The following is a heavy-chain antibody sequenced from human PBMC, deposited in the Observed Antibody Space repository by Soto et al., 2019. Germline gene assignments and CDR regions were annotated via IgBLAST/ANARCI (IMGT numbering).Heavy chain of an antibody. CDR3: ARISYDILTGSADYFDY. D-gene: IGHD3-9*01. V-gene: IGHV2-70*04. J-gene: IGHJ4*02. CDR2: IDWDDDK. CDR1: GFSLSTSGMR. Sequence: SGPTLVNPTQTLTLTCAFSGFSLSTSGMRVSWIRQPPGKALEWLARIDWDDDKFYSTSLKTRLTISKDTSKSQVVLTMTNMDPVDTATYYCARISYDILTGSADYFDYWGQGTLVTVSS.